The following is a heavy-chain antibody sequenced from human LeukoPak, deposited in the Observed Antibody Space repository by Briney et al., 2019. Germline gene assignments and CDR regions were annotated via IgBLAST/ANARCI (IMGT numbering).Heavy chain of an antibody. CDR3: ARHYYDSSGYYLYYYYYMDV. Sequence: ASVKVSCKASGYTFTSYGISWVRQAPGQGLEWVGWISAYNGNTNYAQKLQGRVTMTTDTSTSTAYMELRSLRSDDTAVYYCARHYYDSSGYYLYYYYYMDVWGKGTTVTVSS. V-gene: IGHV1-18*01. D-gene: IGHD3-22*01. CDR2: ISAYNGNT. CDR1: GYTFTSYG. J-gene: IGHJ6*03.